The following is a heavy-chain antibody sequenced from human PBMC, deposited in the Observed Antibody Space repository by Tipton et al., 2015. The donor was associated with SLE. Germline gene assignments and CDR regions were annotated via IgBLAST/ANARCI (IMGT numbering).Heavy chain of an antibody. V-gene: IGHV4-31*03. CDR3: ARAIAMVLGVDGYNWFDP. J-gene: IGHJ5*02. CDR2: IYYSGST. Sequence: TLSLTCTVSGGSISSGGYYWSWIRQHPGKGLEWIGYIYYSGSTYYNPSLKSRVTISVDTSKNQFSLKRSSVTAADTAVYYCARAIAMVLGVDGYNWFDPWGQGTLVTVSS. D-gene: IGHD3-10*01. CDR1: GGSISSGGYY.